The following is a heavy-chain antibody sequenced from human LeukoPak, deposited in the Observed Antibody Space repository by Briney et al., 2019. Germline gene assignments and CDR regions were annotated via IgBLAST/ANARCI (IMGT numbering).Heavy chain of an antibody. CDR1: GFTFSSYS. CDR3: ASATADYYYYCGDV. D-gene: IGHD2-15*01. CDR2: ISSSSSYI. V-gene: IGHV3-21*01. Sequence: GGSLRLSCAASGFTFSSYSMNWVRQAPGNGLEWVSSISSSSSYIYYADSVKGRFTISRDNAKNSLYLQMNSLRAEDTAVYYCASATADYYYYCGDVWGKGTTLTVSS. J-gene: IGHJ6*03.